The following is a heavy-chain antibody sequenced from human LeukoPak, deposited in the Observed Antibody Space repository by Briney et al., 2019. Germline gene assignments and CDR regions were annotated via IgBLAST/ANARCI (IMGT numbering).Heavy chain of an antibody. D-gene: IGHD3-22*01. V-gene: IGHV3-48*01. CDR2: ISSSSSTI. CDR3: ARDLGYYYDSSGSPGH. CDR1: GFTFSSYS. J-gene: IGHJ4*02. Sequence: GGSLRLSCAASGFTFSSYSMNWVRQAPGKGLEWVSYISSSSSTIYYADSVKGRFTISRDNAKNSLYLQMNSLRAEDTAVYYCARDLGYYYDSSGSPGHWGQGTLVTVSS.